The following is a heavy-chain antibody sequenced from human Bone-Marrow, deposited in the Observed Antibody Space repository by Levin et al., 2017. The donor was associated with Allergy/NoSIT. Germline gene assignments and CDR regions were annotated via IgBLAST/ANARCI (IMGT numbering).Heavy chain of an antibody. CDR2: IKQDGSEK. Sequence: GESLKISCAASGFTFSSYWMSWVRQAPGKGLEWVANIKQDGSEKYYVDSVKGRFTISRDNAKNSLYLQMNSLRAEDTAVYYCARALWFGELLSTGRGYWGQGTLVTVSS. J-gene: IGHJ4*02. CDR3: ARALWFGELLSTGRGY. CDR1: GFTFSSYW. V-gene: IGHV3-7*01. D-gene: IGHD3-10*01.